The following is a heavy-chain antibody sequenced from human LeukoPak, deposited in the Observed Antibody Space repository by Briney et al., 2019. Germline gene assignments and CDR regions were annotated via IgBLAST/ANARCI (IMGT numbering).Heavy chain of an antibody. J-gene: IGHJ3*02. V-gene: IGHV3-66*01. CDR2: IYSGGST. CDR1: GFTVSSNY. CDR3: ANGYCSGGSCYPASDAFDI. D-gene: IGHD2-15*01. Sequence: GGSLRLSCAASGFTVSSNYMSWVRQAPGKGLEWVSVIYSGGSTYYADSVKGRFTITRDNSKNTLYLRMNSLRAEGTAVYYCANGYCSGGSCYPASDAFDIWGQGTMVTVSS.